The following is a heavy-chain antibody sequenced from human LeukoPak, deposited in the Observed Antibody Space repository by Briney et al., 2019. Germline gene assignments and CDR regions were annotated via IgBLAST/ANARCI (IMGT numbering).Heavy chain of an antibody. D-gene: IGHD6-6*01. CDR1: GFTFSSYA. V-gene: IGHV3-23*01. J-gene: IGHJ4*02. Sequence: GGSLRLSCEASGFTFSSYAMNWVRQAPGKGLEWVSVISGSTSSTYYADSVKGRFSISRDNSKNTLYLQMNSLRAEDTAVYYCAGASSSSPGDYWGQGTLVTVSS. CDR3: AGASSSSPGDY. CDR2: ISGSTSST.